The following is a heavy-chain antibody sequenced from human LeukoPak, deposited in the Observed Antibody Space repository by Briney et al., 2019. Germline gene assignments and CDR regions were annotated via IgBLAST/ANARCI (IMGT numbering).Heavy chain of an antibody. J-gene: IGHJ4*02. CDR1: GFTFSDYY. CDR2: ISSSGSTI. D-gene: IGHD6-13*01. Sequence: GGSLRLSCAASGFTFSDYYMSWIRQAPGKGLEWVSYISSSGSTIYYADSVKGRFTISRDNAKNSLYLQMNSLRTEDTAVYYCARDSGYSSSWAFDYWGQGTLVTVSS. V-gene: IGHV3-11*04. CDR3: ARDSGYSSSWAFDY.